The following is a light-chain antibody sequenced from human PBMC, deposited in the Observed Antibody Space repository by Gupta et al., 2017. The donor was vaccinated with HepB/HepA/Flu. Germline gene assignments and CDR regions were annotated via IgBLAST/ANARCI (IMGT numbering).Light chain of an antibody. V-gene: IGKV3-11*01. CDR2: DAS. CDR1: QSVSSY. J-gene: IGKJ1*01. Sequence: EIVFTQSPATLSLSPGERATLSCRASQSVSSYLAWYQQKPGQAPRLLIYDASNRATGIPARFSGSGSGTDFTLTINSLEPEDFAVYYCQQCSSWPPTFGQGTKVEIK. CDR3: QQCSSWPPT.